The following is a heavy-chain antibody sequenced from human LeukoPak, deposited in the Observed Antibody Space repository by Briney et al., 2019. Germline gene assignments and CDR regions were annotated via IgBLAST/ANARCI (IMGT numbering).Heavy chain of an antibody. J-gene: IGHJ4*02. D-gene: IGHD2-21*02. CDR1: GYTFTGYY. CDR3: ARGDLRPIDY. CDR2: ISAYNGNT. Sequence: ASVKVSCKASGYTFTGYYMHWVRQAPGQGLEWMGWISAYNGNTNYAQKLQGRVTMTTDTSTSTAYMELRSLRSDDTAVYYCARGDLRPIDYWGQGTLVTVSS. V-gene: IGHV1-18*04.